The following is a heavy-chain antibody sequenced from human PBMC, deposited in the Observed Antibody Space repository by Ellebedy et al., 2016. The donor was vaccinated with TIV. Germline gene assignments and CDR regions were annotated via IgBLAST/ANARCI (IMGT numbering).Heavy chain of an antibody. Sequence: GESLKISCKGSGYSFTSYWISWVRQMPGKGLEWMGIIYPGDSDTRYSPSFQGQVTISADKSISTAYLQWSSLKASDTAMYYCARSPSLPQGGWYFDLWGRGTLVTVSS. V-gene: IGHV5-51*01. CDR1: GYSFTSYW. J-gene: IGHJ2*01. CDR2: IYPGDSDT. D-gene: IGHD3-16*02. CDR3: ARSPSLPQGGWYFDL.